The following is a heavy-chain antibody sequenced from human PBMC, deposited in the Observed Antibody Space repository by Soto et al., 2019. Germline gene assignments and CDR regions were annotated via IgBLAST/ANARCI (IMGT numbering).Heavy chain of an antibody. V-gene: IGHV1-2*02. CDR1: GYTFIDYY. CDR2: ISPKSGST. CDR3: ARPPGYISDWYYFDL. J-gene: IGHJ4*02. Sequence: ASVKVSCKASGYTFIDYYMHWVRQAPGQGFEWMGRISPKSGSTNYAQKFQGRVTMTWDTSLNTAYMELSSLISEDTAVYYCARPPGYISDWYYFDLWGQGTLVTVSS. D-gene: IGHD3-9*01.